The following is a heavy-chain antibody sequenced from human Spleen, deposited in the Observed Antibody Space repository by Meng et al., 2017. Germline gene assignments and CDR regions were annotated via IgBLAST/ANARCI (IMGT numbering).Heavy chain of an antibody. Sequence: QVQLQQWGAGRLKPSETLSLTCAVYGGTFSDYYWSWIRQPPGKGLEWIGEINHSGGTKYTPSLESRVTISIDTSKNQFSLKLSSVTAADTAVYYCARELDAVGVTAYDLWGQGTLVTVSS. J-gene: IGHJ5*02. CDR3: ARELDAVGVTAYDL. D-gene: IGHD2-21*02. CDR2: INHSGGT. V-gene: IGHV4-34*01. CDR1: GGTFSDYY.